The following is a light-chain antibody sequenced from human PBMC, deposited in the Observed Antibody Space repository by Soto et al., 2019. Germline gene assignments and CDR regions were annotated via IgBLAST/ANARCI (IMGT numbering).Light chain of an antibody. J-gene: IGLJ1*01. Sequence: SYELTPPPSVSVAPGQTARLSCGGNNIGAYSVYWYQQKPGQAPVLVVYDDTDRPSGVPERFSGSNSGNTATLTISSVEAGDEAAYYCQVWDSDSDPSYVFGTGTKVTVL. CDR3: QVWDSDSDPSYV. V-gene: IGLV3-21*02. CDR1: NIGAYS. CDR2: DDT.